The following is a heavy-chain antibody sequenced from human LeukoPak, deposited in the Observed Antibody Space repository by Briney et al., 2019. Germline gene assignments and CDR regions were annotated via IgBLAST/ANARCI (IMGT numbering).Heavy chain of an antibody. Sequence: PGGSLRPSCAASGFTFSTYAMSWVRQAPGKGLEWVSIVSGGGVNTYYVDSVKGRFTISRDNSKNTLFLQMNSLRVDDTAVYYCAKGHTDYGTGFDLWGQGTLVIVSS. CDR1: GFTFSTYA. J-gene: IGHJ4*02. CDR2: VSGGGVNT. V-gene: IGHV3-23*01. D-gene: IGHD4-17*01. CDR3: AKGHTDYGTGFDL.